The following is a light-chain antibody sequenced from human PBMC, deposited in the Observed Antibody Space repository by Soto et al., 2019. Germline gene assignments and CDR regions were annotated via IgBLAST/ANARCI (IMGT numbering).Light chain of an antibody. CDR2: CNS. V-gene: IGLV1-40*01. CDR3: QSYDSSLSGWV. CDR1: RSNIGAGYD. Sequence: QSVLTQPPSVSGAPGQRVTISCTGSRSNIGAGYDVHWYQQLPGTAPKLLIYCNSNRPSGVPDRFSVSKSGTSASLAITGLQAEDEADYYCQSYDSSLSGWVFGGGTQLTVL. J-gene: IGLJ3*02.